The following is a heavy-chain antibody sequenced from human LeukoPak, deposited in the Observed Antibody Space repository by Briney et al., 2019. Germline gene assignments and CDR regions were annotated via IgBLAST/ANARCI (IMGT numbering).Heavy chain of an antibody. Sequence: SGGSLRLSCAASGFTFSSYAMSWVRQAPGKGLEWVSAISGSGGSTYYADSVKGRFTSSRDNSKNTLYLQMNSLRAEDTAVYYCAKDGGRYDFWSGYAFDIWGQGTMVTVSS. CDR2: ISGSGGST. CDR3: AKDGGRYDFWSGYAFDI. CDR1: GFTFSSYA. V-gene: IGHV3-23*01. J-gene: IGHJ3*02. D-gene: IGHD3-3*01.